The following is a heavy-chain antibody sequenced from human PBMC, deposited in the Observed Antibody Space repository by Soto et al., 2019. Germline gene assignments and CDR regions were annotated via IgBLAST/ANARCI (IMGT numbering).Heavy chain of an antibody. CDR2: IIPIFGAA. D-gene: IGHD6-13*01. J-gene: IGHJ6*02. Sequence: SVKVSCKASGGTFSSYAISWVRQAPGQGLEWMGGIIPIFGAANYAQKFQGRVTITADESTSTAYMELSSLRSEDTAVYYCARESRGRAAAGDNYYYYGMDVWGQGTTVTVSS. CDR1: GGTFSSYA. CDR3: ARESRGRAAAGDNYYYYGMDV. V-gene: IGHV1-69*13.